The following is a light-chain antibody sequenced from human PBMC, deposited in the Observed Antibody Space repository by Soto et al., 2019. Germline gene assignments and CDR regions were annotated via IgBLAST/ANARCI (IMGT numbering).Light chain of an antibody. Sequence: QSVLTQPPSVSGAPGQGVTISCSGSLSNIGAGHDVNWYRQLPGGAPRVLIYGNNKRPSGVPDRISGSKSGASASLAITGLQAEDEATYYCQSNDTTLSAVVFGGGTQLTVL. CDR3: QSNDTTLSAVV. CDR2: GNN. CDR1: LSNIGAGHD. J-gene: IGLJ2*01. V-gene: IGLV1-40*01.